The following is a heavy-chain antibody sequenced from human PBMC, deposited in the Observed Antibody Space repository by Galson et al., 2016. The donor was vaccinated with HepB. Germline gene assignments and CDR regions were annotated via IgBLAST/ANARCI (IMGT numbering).Heavy chain of an antibody. J-gene: IGHJ4*02. V-gene: IGHV4-31*03. D-gene: IGHD5-18*01. CDR1: GGSISSGGYY. Sequence: TLSLTCTVSGGSISSGGYYWSWIRQHPGKGLEWIGYIHYSGSTYYNPSLESRVSISVDTSKNQFSLKLSSVTAADTAVYYCARDKNERGYSYGHFDSWGQGTLVTISS. CDR2: IHYSGST. CDR3: ARDKNERGYSYGHFDS.